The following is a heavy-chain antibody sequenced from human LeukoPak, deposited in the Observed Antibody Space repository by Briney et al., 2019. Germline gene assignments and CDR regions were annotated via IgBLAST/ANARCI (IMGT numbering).Heavy chain of an antibody. CDR2: ISSSSSYI. CDR3: AREVAAAGYYFDY. V-gene: IGHV3-21*01. Sequence: GGSLRLSCAASGFTFSSYAMSWVRQAPGKGLKWVSSISSSSSYIYYADSVKGRFTISRDNAKNSLYLQMNSLRAEDTAVYYCAREVAAAGYYFDYWGQGTLVTVSS. CDR1: GFTFSSYA. D-gene: IGHD6-13*01. J-gene: IGHJ4*02.